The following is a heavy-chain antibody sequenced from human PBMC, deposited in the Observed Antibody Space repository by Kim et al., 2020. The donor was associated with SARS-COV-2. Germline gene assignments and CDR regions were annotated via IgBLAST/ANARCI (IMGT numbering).Heavy chain of an antibody. J-gene: IGHJ4*02. CDR1: GFTLSTCA. CDR2: ISATSGIT. D-gene: IGHD2-2*01. V-gene: IGHV3-23*01. Sequence: GGSLRLSCVASGFTLSTCAMTWVRQAPGKGLEWVSTISATSGITYYADSVKGRFTVSRDNSKNTLDLQMNSLRAEDTALYYCSTRPCAGLYAPWDYWGQG. CDR3: STRPCAGLYAPWDY.